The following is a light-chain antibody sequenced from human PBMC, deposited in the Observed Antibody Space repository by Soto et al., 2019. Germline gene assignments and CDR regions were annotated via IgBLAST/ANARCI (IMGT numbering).Light chain of an antibody. J-gene: IGKJ2*01. Sequence: EIVMTQSPATLSVSPGERATLSCRASQSVSSNLAWYQQKPGQAPRLLIYVASTRATGIPARCSGSGSGTEFTLTISSLQSEDFAIYYCQQYNNWPPTFGQGTKLEIK. CDR3: QQYNNWPPT. V-gene: IGKV3-15*01. CDR1: QSVSSN. CDR2: VAS.